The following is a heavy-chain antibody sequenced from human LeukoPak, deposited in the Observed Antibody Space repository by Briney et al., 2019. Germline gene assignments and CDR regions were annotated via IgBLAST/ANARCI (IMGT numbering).Heavy chain of an antibody. V-gene: IGHV3-64D*09. D-gene: IGHD3-22*01. CDR1: GFTFSSYA. Sequence: GRSLRPSCSASGFTFSSYAMHWVRQAPGKGLEYVSAIDSNGGTTYYSDSVKGRFTISRDNSKNTLYLQMSSLRAEDTAVYYCVKMGTYYYDSSGSNYWGQGTLVTVSS. CDR3: VKMGTYYYDSSGSNY. CDR2: IDSNGGTT. J-gene: IGHJ4*02.